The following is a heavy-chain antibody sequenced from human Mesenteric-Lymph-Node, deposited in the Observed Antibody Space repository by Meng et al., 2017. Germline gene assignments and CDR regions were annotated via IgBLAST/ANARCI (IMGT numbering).Heavy chain of an antibody. V-gene: IGHV4-38-2*02. CDR3: VRGGRLTKFDY. CDR1: GYSISSEYY. J-gene: IGHJ4*01. D-gene: IGHD4-11*01. CDR2: IYNTGSV. Sequence: SETLSLTCSVSGYSISSEYYWGWIRQPPGKGLEWIGSIYNTGSVYYSPSLKGRITISLDTSKILLSLRLSSVSAADTAVYYCVRGGRLTKFDYWGHGTLVTVSS.